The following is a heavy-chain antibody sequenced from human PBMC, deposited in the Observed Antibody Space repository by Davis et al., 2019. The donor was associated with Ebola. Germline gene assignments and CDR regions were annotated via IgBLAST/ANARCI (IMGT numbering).Heavy chain of an antibody. CDR3: ARHAPHSGGWYLAWLDP. CDR1: GGSFSGYY. V-gene: IGHV4-34*01. Sequence: MPSETLSLTCAVYGGSFSGYYWSWIRQPPGKGLEWIGEINHSGSTNYNPSLESRVTISVDTSKNQFSLRLNSVTAADTAVYYCARHAPHSGGWYLAWLDPWGQGTLVTVSS. D-gene: IGHD6-19*01. CDR2: INHSGST. J-gene: IGHJ5*02.